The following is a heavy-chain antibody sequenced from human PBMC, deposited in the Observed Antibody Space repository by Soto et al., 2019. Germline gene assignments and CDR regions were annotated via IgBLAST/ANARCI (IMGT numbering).Heavy chain of an antibody. Sequence: SETLSLTCAVYGGSFSGYYWSWIRQPPGKGLEWIGEINHSGSTNYNPSLKSRVTISVDTSKNQFSLKLSSVTAADTAVYYCARKGLAAAGTRVYYYYYMDVWGKGTTVTVS. CDR3: ARKGLAAAGTRVYYYYYMDV. CDR1: GGSFSGYY. D-gene: IGHD6-13*01. V-gene: IGHV4-34*01. CDR2: INHSGST. J-gene: IGHJ6*03.